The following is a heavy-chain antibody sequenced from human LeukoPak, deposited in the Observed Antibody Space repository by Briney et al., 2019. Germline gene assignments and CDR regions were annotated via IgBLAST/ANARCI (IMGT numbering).Heavy chain of an antibody. V-gene: IGHV3-48*03. J-gene: IGHJ4*02. D-gene: IGHD4-17*01. Sequence: PGGSLRLSCAASGFSFSDHEMNWVRQAPGKGLEWVSYLSSSGNAYYADSVKGRFTISRDNSKNTLYLQMNSLRGEDTAVYYCARNDYGAYYFDYWGQGTLVTVSS. CDR3: ARNDYGAYYFDY. CDR1: GFSFSDHE. CDR2: LSSSGNA.